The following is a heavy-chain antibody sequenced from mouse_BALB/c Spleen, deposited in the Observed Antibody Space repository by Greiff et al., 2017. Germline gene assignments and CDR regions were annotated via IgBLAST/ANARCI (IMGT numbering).Heavy chain of an antibody. CDR1: GFNIKDTY. Sequence: EVQGVESGAELVKPGASVKLSCTASGFNIKDTYMHWVKQRPEQGLEWIGRIDPANGNTKYDPKFQGKATITADTSSNTAYLQLSSLTSEDTAVYYCARGYGYWGQGTTLTVSS. V-gene: IGHV14-3*02. J-gene: IGHJ2*01. CDR3: ARGYGY. D-gene: IGHD3-1*01. CDR2: IDPANGNT.